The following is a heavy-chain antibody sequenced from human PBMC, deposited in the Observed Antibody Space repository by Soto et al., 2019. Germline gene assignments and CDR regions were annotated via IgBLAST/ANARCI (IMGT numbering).Heavy chain of an antibody. V-gene: IGHV3-49*04. J-gene: IGHJ4*02. CDR3: SRNVIANY. Sequence: PGGALRLSRPTSGFTFGDYAMSWVRQAPGKGLEWVGFIRSKAYGATTEYAASVKGRFTISRDDSKSIAYLQMNSLQTEDTAVYFCSRNVIANYWGQGTLVTVSS. CDR2: IRSKAYGATT. CDR1: GFTFGDYA. D-gene: IGHD2-21*01.